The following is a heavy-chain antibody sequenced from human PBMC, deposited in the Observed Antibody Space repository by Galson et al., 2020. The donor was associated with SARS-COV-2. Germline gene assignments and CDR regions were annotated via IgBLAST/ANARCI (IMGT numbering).Heavy chain of an antibody. D-gene: IGHD4-17*01. CDR1: GAPLRSNDYY. Sequence: SETLSLTCTVSGAPLRSNDYYWSWVRQHPGKGLEWIGYVYYSGSAYHNPSLKSRLSMSVDTSRNQFALRLSSVTAADTAVYYCARGTHQLTTVTVDDAFDIWGQGTTVTVSS. CDR2: VYYSGSA. V-gene: IGHV4-30-4*01. J-gene: IGHJ3*02. CDR3: ARGTHQLTTVTVDDAFDI.